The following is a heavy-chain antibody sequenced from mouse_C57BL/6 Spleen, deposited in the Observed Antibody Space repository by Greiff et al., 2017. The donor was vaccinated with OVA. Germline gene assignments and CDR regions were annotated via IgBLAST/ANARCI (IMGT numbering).Heavy chain of an antibody. J-gene: IGHJ2*01. CDR3: ARGPSYYFDY. V-gene: IGHV5-17*01. CDR2: ISSGSSTI. CDR1: GFTFSDYG. Sequence: DVMLVESGGGLVKPGGSLKLSCAASGFTFSDYGMHWVRQAPEKGLEWVAYISSGSSTIYYADTVKGRFTISRDNAKNTLFLQMTSLRSEDTAMYYCARGPSYYFDYWGQGTTLTVSS.